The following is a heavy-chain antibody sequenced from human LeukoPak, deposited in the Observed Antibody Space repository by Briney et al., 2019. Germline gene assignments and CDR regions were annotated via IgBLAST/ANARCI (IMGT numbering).Heavy chain of an antibody. CDR2: ISPDGSST. D-gene: IGHD3-10*01. V-gene: IGHV3-74*01. CDR1: GFTFNNYW. J-gene: IGHJ4*02. CDR3: ARDLYASGSHDY. Sequence: GGSLRLSCVASGFTFNNYWMHWVRQVPGKGLVWVSHISPDGSSTYYADSVKGRFTISRDNDKNSLYLQMNSLRVDDTAVYYCARDLYASGSHDYWGLGTLVTVS.